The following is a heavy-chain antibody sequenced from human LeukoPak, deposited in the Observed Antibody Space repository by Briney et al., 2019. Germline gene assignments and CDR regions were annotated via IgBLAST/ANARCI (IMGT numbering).Heavy chain of an antibody. CDR2: ISSSGSYI. CDR1: GFTFSRYS. J-gene: IGHJ5*02. Sequence: GGSLRLSCVASGFTFSRYSMNWVRQAPGKGLEWVSCISSSGSYIYYADSVKGRFTISRDNAKNSLYLEMNSLRAEDTAVYYCARVMAAAGTRWFDPWGQGTLVTVSS. D-gene: IGHD6-13*01. CDR3: ARVMAAAGTRWFDP. V-gene: IGHV3-21*01.